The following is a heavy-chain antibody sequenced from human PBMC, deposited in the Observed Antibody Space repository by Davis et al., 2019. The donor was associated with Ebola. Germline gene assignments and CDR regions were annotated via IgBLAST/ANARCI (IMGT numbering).Heavy chain of an antibody. Sequence: GESLKISCAASGFSFTNYAMSWVRQAPGKGLEYVSIISGSGGNTHYADSVKGRFTISSDNSKNTLYLQMNSLRAEDTAVYYCAKDRHFDWLWDYWGQGTLVTVSS. CDR1: GFSFTNYA. J-gene: IGHJ4*02. CDR2: ISGSGGNT. V-gene: IGHV3-23*01. CDR3: AKDRHFDWLWDY. D-gene: IGHD3-9*01.